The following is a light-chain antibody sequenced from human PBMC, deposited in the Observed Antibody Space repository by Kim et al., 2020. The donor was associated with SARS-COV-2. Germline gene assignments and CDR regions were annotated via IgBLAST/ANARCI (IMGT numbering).Light chain of an antibody. CDR2: RDS. V-gene: IGLV3-1*01. Sequence: VSPGQTASLTCSGDKWGDKYVCWYQQKPGQSPVLVIYRDSKRPSGIPERFSGSNSGNTATLTISGTQAMDEADYYCQAWDSSTVVFGGGTQLTVL. CDR1: KWGDKY. CDR3: QAWDSSTVV. J-gene: IGLJ2*01.